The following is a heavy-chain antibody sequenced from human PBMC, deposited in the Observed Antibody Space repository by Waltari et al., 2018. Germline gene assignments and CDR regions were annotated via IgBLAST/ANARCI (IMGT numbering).Heavy chain of an antibody. Sequence: EVQLVESGGGLVQPGGSLRLPCAASELTFAYYWVTWVRQAPGKGLEWVANIKEDGSEKYYVDSVKGRFTISRDNAKNSLYLQMSSLRVEDTAVYYCATQSWSNFEYWGQGTLVTVSS. D-gene: IGHD3-3*01. CDR2: IKEDGSEK. CDR1: ELTFAYYW. CDR3: ATQSWSNFEY. J-gene: IGHJ4*02. V-gene: IGHV3-7*01.